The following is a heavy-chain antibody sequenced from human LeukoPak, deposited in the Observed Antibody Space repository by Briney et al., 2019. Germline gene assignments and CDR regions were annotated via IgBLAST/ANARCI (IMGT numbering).Heavy chain of an antibody. V-gene: IGHV3-33*01. J-gene: IGHJ6*02. Sequence: PGGSLRLSCAASRFTFSSYGMHWVRQAPGRGLEWVAVIWYDGSNKYYADSVKGRFTISRDNSKNTLYLQMNSLRAEDTAVYYCARGSGNSGYDDYYYYYGMDVWGQGTTVTVSS. D-gene: IGHD5-12*01. CDR3: ARGSGNSGYDDYYYYYGMDV. CDR1: RFTFSSYG. CDR2: IWYDGSNK.